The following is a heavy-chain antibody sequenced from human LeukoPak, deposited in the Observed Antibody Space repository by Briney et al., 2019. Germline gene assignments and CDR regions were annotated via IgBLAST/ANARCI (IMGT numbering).Heavy chain of an antibody. Sequence: GGSLRLSCAASGFTFSNYWMHWVRQVPVKGLVWVSRIDSDGITTSYADSVKGRFTISRDNAKNTLYLQMNSLRVEDTAVYYCTRDRLGFDPWGQGTLVTVSS. J-gene: IGHJ5*02. CDR3: TRDRLGFDP. CDR2: IDSDGITT. V-gene: IGHV3-74*01. CDR1: GFTFSNYW.